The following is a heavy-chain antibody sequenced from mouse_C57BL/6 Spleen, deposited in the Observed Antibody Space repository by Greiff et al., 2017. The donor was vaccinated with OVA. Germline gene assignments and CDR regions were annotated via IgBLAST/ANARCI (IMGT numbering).Heavy chain of an antibody. CDR2: IDPSDSET. V-gene: IGHV1-52*01. D-gene: IGHD1-1*01. CDR1: GYTFTSYW. CDR3: ARGSSYWYFDV. Sequence: VQLQQPGAELVRPGSSVKLSCKASGYTFTSYWMHWVKQRPIQGLEWIGNIDPSDSETHYNQKFKDKATLTVDKYSSTAYMQLSSLTSEDSAVYYCARGSSYWYFDVWGTGTTVTVSS. J-gene: IGHJ1*03.